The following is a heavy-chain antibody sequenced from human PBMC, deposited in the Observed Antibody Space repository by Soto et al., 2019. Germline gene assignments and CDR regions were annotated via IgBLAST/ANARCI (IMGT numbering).Heavy chain of an antibody. J-gene: IGHJ4*02. CDR3: ARERAGYSRGWCQSEY. Sequence: QVQLVQSGAEVKKPGSSVKVSCKASVGTFSSYTISSVRQASVQGLEWMGRIIPILGIANFPQMYQGRVTITADKSTSTAYMELSSLRSEDTAVYYCARERAGYSRGWCQSEYWGQGTPVTLSP. D-gene: IGHD6-19*01. V-gene: IGHV1-69*08. CDR1: VGTFSSYT. CDR2: IIPILGIA.